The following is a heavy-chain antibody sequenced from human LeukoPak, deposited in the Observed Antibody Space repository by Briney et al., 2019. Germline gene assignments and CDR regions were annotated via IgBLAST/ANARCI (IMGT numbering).Heavy chain of an antibody. CDR1: GFTFSRYG. J-gene: IGHJ4*02. V-gene: IGHV3-30*03. CDR3: ATNGDYEFDF. Sequence: PGRSLRLSCAASGFTFSRYGMHWVRQAPGKGLEWVAVISYAGSNEYYTDSVKGRFTISRDNSKNTLYLQMNSLRADDTAVYYCATNGDYEFDFWGQGTLVTVSS. CDR2: ISYAGSNE. D-gene: IGHD4-17*01.